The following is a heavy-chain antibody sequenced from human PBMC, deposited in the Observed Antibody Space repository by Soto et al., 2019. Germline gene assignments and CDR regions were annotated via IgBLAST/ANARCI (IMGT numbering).Heavy chain of an antibody. Sequence: ASVKVSCKASGYTFTSYGISWVRQAPGQGLEWMGWISAYNGNTNYAQKLQGRVTMTTDTSTSTAYMELRSLRSDDTAVYYCARDPSARYWGNSLDYWGQGTPANVSS. J-gene: IGHJ4*02. CDR2: ISAYNGNT. D-gene: IGHD7-27*01. V-gene: IGHV1-18*04. CDR1: GYTFTSYG. CDR3: ARDPSARYWGNSLDY.